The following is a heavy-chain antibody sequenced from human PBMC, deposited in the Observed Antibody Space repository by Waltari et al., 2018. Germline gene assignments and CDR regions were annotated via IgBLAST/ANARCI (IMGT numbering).Heavy chain of an antibody. CDR2: IKKDGMET. Sequence: EVQVVESGGGLVQPGGSLRLSCAASGFTFSSSWMAWVRQAPGKGLEWVDNIKKDGMETYYVDSVKGRFTISRDNTKNSLYLQMSSLRAEDTAVYYCAIGGVETSWYWRYWGQGTTVSVSS. CDR1: GFTFSSSW. CDR3: AIGGVETSWYWRY. J-gene: IGHJ6*02. V-gene: IGHV3-7*01. D-gene: IGHD6-13*01.